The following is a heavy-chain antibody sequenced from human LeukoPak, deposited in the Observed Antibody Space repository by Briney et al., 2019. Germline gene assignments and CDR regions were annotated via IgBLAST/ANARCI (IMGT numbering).Heavy chain of an antibody. CDR3: ARAQFDIVVVPASALYGMDV. J-gene: IGHJ6*02. CDR1: GGSISSGGYY. Sequence: SETLSLTCTVSGGSISSGGYYWSWIRQHPGKGLEWIGYIYYSGSTYYNPSPKSRVTISVDTSKNQFSLKLSSVTAADTAVYYCARAQFDIVVVPASALYGMDVWGQGTTVTVSS. D-gene: IGHD2-2*01. V-gene: IGHV4-31*03. CDR2: IYYSGST.